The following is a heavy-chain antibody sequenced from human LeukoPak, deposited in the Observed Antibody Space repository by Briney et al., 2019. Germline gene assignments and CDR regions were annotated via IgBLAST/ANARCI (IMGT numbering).Heavy chain of an antibody. CDR2: MWDDESNK. V-gene: IGHV3-33*08. J-gene: IGHJ4*02. CDR1: GFTFSSYG. CDR3: ARGRSGSYPPGIY. D-gene: IGHD1-26*01. Sequence: PGGSLRLSCAASGFTFSSYGMHWVRQAPGKGLEWVAVMWDDESNKYYADSVKGRFTISRDNSKNTLYLQMNNLGAGDTAIYYCARGRSGSYPPGIYWGQGTLVTVSS.